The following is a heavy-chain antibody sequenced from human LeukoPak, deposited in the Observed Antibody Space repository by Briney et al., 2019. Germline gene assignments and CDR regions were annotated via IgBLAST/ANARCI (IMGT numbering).Heavy chain of an antibody. J-gene: IGHJ4*02. Sequence: AGGSLRLSCAASGFILGTHDMHWVRQAPGKGLEWVAGMWYDGSREDYADSVKGRFTISRDMSKNTLNLQMNGLRVEDTAMFYCARDLSFGSLDFRGQGTLVTVSS. CDR2: MWYDGSRE. V-gene: IGHV3-33*01. CDR3: ARDLSFGSLDF. CDR1: GFILGTHD. D-gene: IGHD1-26*01.